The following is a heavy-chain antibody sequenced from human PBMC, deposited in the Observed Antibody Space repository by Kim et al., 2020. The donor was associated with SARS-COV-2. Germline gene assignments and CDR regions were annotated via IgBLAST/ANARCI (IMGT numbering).Heavy chain of an antibody. V-gene: IGHV1-69*04. J-gene: IGHJ6*02. CDR1: GGTFSSYT. D-gene: IGHD3-22*01. Sequence: SVKVSCKASGGTFSSYTISWVRQAPGQGLEWMGRIIPILGIANYAQKFQGRVTITADKSTSTAYMELSSLRSEDTAVYYCARDLTRYYDSSGYYPPYYYCMDVWGQGTTVTVSS. CDR2: IIPILGIA. CDR3: ARDLTRYYDSSGYYPPYYYCMDV.